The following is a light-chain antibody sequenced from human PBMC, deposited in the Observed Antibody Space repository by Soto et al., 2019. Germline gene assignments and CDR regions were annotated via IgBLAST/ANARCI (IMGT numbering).Light chain of an antibody. Sequence: SYELTQPPSVSVSPGQTASITCSGDKLGDKYPCWYQQKPGQSPVLVISRDNKRPSWIPARFSGSSSGNTATLTISGTQAMDEADYYCQAWDSSASYVFGTGTKVTVL. CDR1: KLGDKY. CDR3: QAWDSSASYV. J-gene: IGLJ1*01. CDR2: RDN. V-gene: IGLV3-1*01.